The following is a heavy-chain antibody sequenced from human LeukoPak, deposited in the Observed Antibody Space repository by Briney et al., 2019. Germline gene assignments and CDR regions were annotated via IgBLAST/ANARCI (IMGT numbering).Heavy chain of an antibody. D-gene: IGHD3-9*01. CDR3: ARGILTGYYFTPTFDY. CDR1: GGSISSYY. Sequence: PSETLSLTCTVSGGSISSYYWSWIRQPPGKGLEWIGYIYYSGSTNYNPSLKSRVTMSVDTSKNHFSLKMSSVTAADTAVYYCARGILTGYYFTPTFDYWGQGTLVTVSS. CDR2: IYYSGST. V-gene: IGHV4-59*01. J-gene: IGHJ4*02.